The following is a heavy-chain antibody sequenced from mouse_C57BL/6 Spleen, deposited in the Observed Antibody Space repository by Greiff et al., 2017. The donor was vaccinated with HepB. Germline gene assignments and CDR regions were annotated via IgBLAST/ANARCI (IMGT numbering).Heavy chain of an antibody. Sequence: LVESGAELVRPGASVTLSCKASGYTFTDYEMHWVKQTPVHGLEWIGAIDPETGGTAYNQKFKGKAILTADKSSSTAYMELRSLTSEDSAVYYCTRDDGYWYFDVWGTGTTVTVSS. J-gene: IGHJ1*03. CDR1: GYTFTDYE. CDR2: IDPETGGT. V-gene: IGHV1-15*01. D-gene: IGHD2-3*01. CDR3: TRDDGYWYFDV.